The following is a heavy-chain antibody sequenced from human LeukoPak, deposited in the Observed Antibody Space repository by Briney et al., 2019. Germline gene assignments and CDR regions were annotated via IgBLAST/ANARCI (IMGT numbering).Heavy chain of an antibody. CDR1: GFTFNNYR. CDR3: ARERRNYINYFDY. D-gene: IGHD5-24*01. Sequence: GGSLRLSCAASGFTFNNYRMNWVRQAPGKGLEWVATVKQDGSEHYYVDSVKGRFIISRDNAKKSLYLQMSSLRAEDTAVYYCARERRNYINYFDYWGQGTLVTVSS. V-gene: IGHV3-7*05. CDR2: VKQDGSEH. J-gene: IGHJ4*02.